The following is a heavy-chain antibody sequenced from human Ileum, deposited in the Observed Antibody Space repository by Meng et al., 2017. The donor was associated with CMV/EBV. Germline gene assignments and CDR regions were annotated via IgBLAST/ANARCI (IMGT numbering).Heavy chain of an antibody. D-gene: IGHD5/OR15-5a*01. CDR3: ARDSSTISKDY. Sequence: GESLKISCAASGFTFNEYYMIWIRQAPGEGLEWVSYIGPSGSSMNYADSVKGRFTISRDNAKNSLYLQMNSLRAEDTAVYYCARDSSTISKDYWGQGTLVTVSS. CDR1: GFTFNEYY. CDR2: IGPSGSSM. V-gene: IGHV3-11*04. J-gene: IGHJ4*02.